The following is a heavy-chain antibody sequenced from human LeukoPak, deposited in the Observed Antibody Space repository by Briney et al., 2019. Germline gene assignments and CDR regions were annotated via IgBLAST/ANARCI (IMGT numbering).Heavy chain of an antibody. D-gene: IGHD6-6*01. CDR2: INPSGGST. CDR1: GYTFTSYY. V-gene: IGHV1-46*01. J-gene: IGHJ6*03. Sequence: ASVKVSCKASGYTFTSYYMHWVRQAPGQGLEWMGIINPSGGSTSYAQKFQGRVTMTRDTSISTAYMELSRLRSDDTAVYYCAKAFGASIAARLAPYHYYMDVWGKGTTVTVSS. CDR3: AKAFGASIAARLAPYHYYMDV.